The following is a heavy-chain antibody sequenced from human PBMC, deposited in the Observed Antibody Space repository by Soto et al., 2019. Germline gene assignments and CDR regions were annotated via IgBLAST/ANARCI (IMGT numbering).Heavy chain of an antibody. Sequence: GGSLRLSCAASGFTFSGSAMHWVRQASGKGLEWVGRIRSRANSYATAYAASVKGRFTISRDDSKNTAYLQMNSLKTEDTAVYYCTRRADSSGWPEYYYGMDVWGQGTTVTVSS. D-gene: IGHD6-19*01. CDR3: TRRADSSGWPEYYYGMDV. CDR1: GFTFSGSA. CDR2: IRSRANSYAT. V-gene: IGHV3-73*01. J-gene: IGHJ6*02.